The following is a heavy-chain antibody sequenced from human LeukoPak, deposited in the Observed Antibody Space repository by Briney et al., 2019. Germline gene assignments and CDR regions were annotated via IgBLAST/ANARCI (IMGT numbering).Heavy chain of an antibody. Sequence: SVKVSCKASGGTFSRYAISWVRQAPGQGLEWRGWIIPIFGTANYAQKFQGRVTITTDESTSTAYMELSSLRSEDTAVYYCARSLYSSSNHQFDYWGQGTLVTVSS. V-gene: IGHV1-69*05. J-gene: IGHJ4*02. CDR2: IIPIFGTA. CDR1: GGTFSRYA. D-gene: IGHD6-13*01. CDR3: ARSLYSSSNHQFDY.